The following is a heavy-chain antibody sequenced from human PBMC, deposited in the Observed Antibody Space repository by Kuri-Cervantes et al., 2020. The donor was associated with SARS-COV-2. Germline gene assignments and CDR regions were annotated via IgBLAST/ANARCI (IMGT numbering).Heavy chain of an antibody. CDR3: ARADFWSGYYFDY. V-gene: IGHV3-11*04. J-gene: IGHJ4*02. Sequence: GGSLRLSCTASGFIFSDYYMTWIRQAPGKGLEWVSNIGPSGTTKYYADSVKGRFTISRDNAKNSLYLQMNSLRAEDTAVYYCARADFWSGYYFDYWGQGTLVTVSS. CDR2: IGPSGTTK. D-gene: IGHD3-3*01. CDR1: GFIFSDYY.